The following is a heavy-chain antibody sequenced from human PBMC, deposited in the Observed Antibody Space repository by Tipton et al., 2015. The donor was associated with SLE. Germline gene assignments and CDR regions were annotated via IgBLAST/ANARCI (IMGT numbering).Heavy chain of an antibody. CDR2: INHSGST. CDR1: GGSSSAYY. J-gene: IGHJ4*02. CDR3: ARLGEYSSF. V-gene: IGHV4-34*01. D-gene: IGHD6-6*01. Sequence: TLSLTCAVYGGSSSAYYWSWIRQPPGKGLEWIGEINHSGSTNYNPSLKSRVTISVDTSKNQFSLKLSSVTAADTAAYYCARLGEYSSFWGQGTLVTVAS.